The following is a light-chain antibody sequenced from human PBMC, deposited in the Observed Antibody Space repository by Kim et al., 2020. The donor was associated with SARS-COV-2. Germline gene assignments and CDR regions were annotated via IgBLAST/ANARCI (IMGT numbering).Light chain of an antibody. CDR1: QSVNSN. Sequence: SPGERATLSCTASQSVNSNLAWYQKKPGQAPTLRIYGASSRATGTPARCSGSGSGTEFTLTISSLQAEDFALYYCQQYNNWPPITFGQGTRLEIK. V-gene: IGKV3-15*01. CDR3: QQYNNWPPIT. CDR2: GAS. J-gene: IGKJ5*01.